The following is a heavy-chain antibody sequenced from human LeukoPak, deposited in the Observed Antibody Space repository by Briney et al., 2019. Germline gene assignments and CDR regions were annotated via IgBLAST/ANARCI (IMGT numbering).Heavy chain of an antibody. CDR1: GFGFSSYC. CDR3: ARVCWVVSDI. Sequence: RRSLSLSCAASGFGFSSYCIHWVPPAPGRGLVWVSRINTDGSTTTYADSAKVRFTNQRDNAKNRLHRHLNSLSDQDRPVFSCARVCWVVSDIWGQGKIVNVSS. V-gene: IGHV3-74*01. D-gene: IGHD2-8*02. CDR2: INTDGSTT. J-gene: IGHJ3*02.